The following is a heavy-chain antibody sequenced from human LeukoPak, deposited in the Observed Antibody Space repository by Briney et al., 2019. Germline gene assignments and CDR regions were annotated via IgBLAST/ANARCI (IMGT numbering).Heavy chain of an antibody. V-gene: IGHV1-18*04. D-gene: IGHD1-26*01. J-gene: IGHJ3*02. CDR1: GYTFTSYY. CDR2: ISAYNGNT. CDR3: ARLSGSYVLNAFDI. Sequence: ASVKVSCKASGYTFTSYYMHWVRQAPGQGPEWMGWISAYNGNTNYAQKLQGRVTMTTDTSTSTAYMELRSLRSDDTAVYYCARLSGSYVLNAFDIWGQGTMVTVSS.